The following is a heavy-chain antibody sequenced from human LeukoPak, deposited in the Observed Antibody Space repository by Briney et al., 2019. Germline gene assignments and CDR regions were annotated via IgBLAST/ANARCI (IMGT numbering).Heavy chain of an antibody. Sequence: ASVKVSCKASGYTFTVYYIHWVRQAPGQGLEWMGWIIPNSGGTNYAQKFQGRVTVTRDTSINTAYMELSRLGSDDTAVYYCARLYLPATRFDYWGQGTLVTVSS. J-gene: IGHJ4*02. CDR3: ARLYLPATRFDY. CDR1: GYTFTVYY. D-gene: IGHD5-24*01. V-gene: IGHV1-2*02. CDR2: IIPNSGGT.